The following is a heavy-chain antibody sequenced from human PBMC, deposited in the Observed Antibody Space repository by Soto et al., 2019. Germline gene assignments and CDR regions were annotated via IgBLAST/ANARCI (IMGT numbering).Heavy chain of an antibody. J-gene: IGHJ4*02. D-gene: IGHD3-22*01. Sequence: QITLKESGPTLVKPTQTLTLTCTFSGFSLSTSGVGVGWIRQPPGKALEWLALIYWDDDKRYSPSLKSRLTITKDTSKNQVVLTMNNMDPVDTVTYYCAHRSYYYDSSGFYFDYWGQGTLVTVSS. CDR3: AHRSYYYDSSGFYFDY. CDR2: IYWDDDK. V-gene: IGHV2-5*02. CDR1: GFSLSTSGVG.